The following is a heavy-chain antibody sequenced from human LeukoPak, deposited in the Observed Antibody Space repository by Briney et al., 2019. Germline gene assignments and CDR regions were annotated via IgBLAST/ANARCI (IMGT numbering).Heavy chain of an antibody. J-gene: IGHJ6*02. CDR2: IYYSGST. CDR1: GGSISSYY. V-gene: IGHV4-59*01. D-gene: IGHD3-16*01. Sequence: SETLSPTCTVSGGSISSYYWSWIRQPPGKGLEWIGYIYYSGSTNYNPSLKSRVTISVDTSKNQFSLKLSSVTAADTAVYYCARGSCFPGMDVWGQGTTVTVSS. CDR3: ARGSCFPGMDV.